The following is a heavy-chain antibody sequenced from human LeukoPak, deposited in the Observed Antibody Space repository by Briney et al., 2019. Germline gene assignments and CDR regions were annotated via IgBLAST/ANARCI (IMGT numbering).Heavy chain of an antibody. CDR1: GFTFSDYY. CDR2: ISSSGSTI. D-gene: IGHD2-15*01. V-gene: IGHV3-11*04. CDR3: ARERAGVAATNNWFDP. J-gene: IGHJ5*02. Sequence: GSLRLSCAASGFTFSDYYMSWIRQAPGKGLEWVSYISSSGSTIYYADSVKGRFTISRDNAKNSLYLQMNSLRAEDTAVYYCARERAGVAATNNWFDPWGQGTLVTVSS.